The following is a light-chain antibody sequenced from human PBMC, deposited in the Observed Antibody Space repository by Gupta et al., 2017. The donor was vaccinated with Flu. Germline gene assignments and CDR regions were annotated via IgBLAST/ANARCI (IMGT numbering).Light chain of an antibody. CDR2: AAS. J-gene: IGKJ2*01. CDR1: QSISSY. Sequence: DIQMTQSPSSLSASVGDRVTITCRASQSISSYLNWYQQKPGKAPKLLIYAASSLQSGVPSRFSGSGSGTDFTLTISSRQPEDFATYYCQQRDSNPRTFGQGTKVEIK. CDR3: QQRDSNPRT. V-gene: IGKV1-39*01.